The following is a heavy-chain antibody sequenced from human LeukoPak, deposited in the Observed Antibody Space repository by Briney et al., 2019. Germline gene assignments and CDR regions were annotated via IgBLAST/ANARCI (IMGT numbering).Heavy chain of an antibody. CDR1: GFTFDDYA. CDR2: ISRNSGSI. V-gene: IGHV3-9*01. CDR3: AKAYGGTTGFDYYFDY. Sequence: GRSLRLSCAASGFTFDDYAMHWVRQAPGKGLEWVSGISRNSGSIGYADSVKGRFTISRDNAKNSLYLQMNSLRAEDTALYYCAKAYGGTTGFDYYFDYWGQGTLVTVSS. J-gene: IGHJ4*02. D-gene: IGHD1-1*01.